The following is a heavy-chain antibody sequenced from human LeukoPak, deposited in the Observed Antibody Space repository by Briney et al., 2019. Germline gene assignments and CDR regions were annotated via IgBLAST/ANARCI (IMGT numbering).Heavy chain of an antibody. CDR3: AKCSGGSCYLSWFDP. V-gene: IGHV4-39*07. CDR2: IFYSGST. Sequence: SETLSLTCTVSGGSISTSNYYWGWIRQPPGKGLEWIGNIFYSGSTYYSPSLRSRVTISLDTSRNQFSLKLNSVTAADTAVYYCAKCSGGSCYLSWFDPWGQGTLVTVSS. CDR1: GGSISTSNYY. D-gene: IGHD2-15*01. J-gene: IGHJ5*02.